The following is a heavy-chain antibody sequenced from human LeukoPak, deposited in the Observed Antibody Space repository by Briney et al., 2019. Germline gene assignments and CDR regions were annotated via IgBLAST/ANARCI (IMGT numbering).Heavy chain of an antibody. CDR3: ARDGLPGRYYYDSSGYYYEPPTNFDY. V-gene: IGHV7-4-1*02. CDR2: INTNTGNP. Sequence: ASVKVSCKASGYTFTSYAMNWVRQAPGQGLEWMGWINTNTGNPTYAQGFTGRFVFSLDTSVSTAYLQINSLKAEDTAVYYCARDGLPGRYYYDSSGYYYEPPTNFDYWGQGTLVTVSS. D-gene: IGHD3-22*01. J-gene: IGHJ4*02. CDR1: GYTFTSYA.